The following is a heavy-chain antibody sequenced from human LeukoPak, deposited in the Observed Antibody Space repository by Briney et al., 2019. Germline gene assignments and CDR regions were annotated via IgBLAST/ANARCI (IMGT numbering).Heavy chain of an antibody. Sequence: GGSLRLSCAASGFTFSSYSMNWVRQAPGKGLEWVSYISSSSSTIYYADSVKGRFTISRDNAKNSLYLQMNSLRAEDTAVYYCARDDSPSGSYYYYYYMDVWGKGTTVTVSS. CDR1: GFTFSSYS. D-gene: IGHD1-26*01. CDR3: ARDDSPSGSYYYYYYMDV. J-gene: IGHJ6*03. V-gene: IGHV3-48*01. CDR2: ISSSSSTI.